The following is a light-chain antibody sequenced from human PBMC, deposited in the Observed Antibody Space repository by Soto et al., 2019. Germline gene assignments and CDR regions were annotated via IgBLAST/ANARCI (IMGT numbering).Light chain of an antibody. V-gene: IGKV3-20*01. CDR1: QSVTSGY. J-gene: IGKJ4*01. Sequence: EIVLTQSPGTLSLSPWERATPSCRASQSVTSGYLAWYQQKPGQSPRLLMYGASSRATGVPDRFSGSGSGTDFTLTITRLEPEDFAVYYCHQYGTSPLTFGGGTKVDIK. CDR3: HQYGTSPLT. CDR2: GAS.